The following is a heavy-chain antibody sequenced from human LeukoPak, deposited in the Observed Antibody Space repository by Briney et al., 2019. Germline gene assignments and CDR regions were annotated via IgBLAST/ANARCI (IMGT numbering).Heavy chain of an antibody. V-gene: IGHV3-23*01. Sequence: GGSLRLSCAASGFTFSSYAMSWVRQARGKGLEWVSAISGSGGSTYYADSVKGRFTISRDNSKNTLYLQMNSLRAEDTAVYYCAKHYCSSTSCYCDYWGQGTLVTVSS. D-gene: IGHD2-2*01. CDR3: AKHYCSSTSCYCDY. CDR1: GFTFSSYA. CDR2: ISGSGGST. J-gene: IGHJ4*02.